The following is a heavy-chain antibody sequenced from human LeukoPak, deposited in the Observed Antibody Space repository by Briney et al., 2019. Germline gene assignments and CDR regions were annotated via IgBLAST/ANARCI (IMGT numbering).Heavy chain of an antibody. J-gene: IGHJ4*02. D-gene: IGHD5-12*01. V-gene: IGHV1-69*05. CDR1: GGTFSSYA. CDR3: ARGLGVATSFDY. CDR2: IIPIFGTA. Sequence: ASVKVSCKASGGTFSSYAISWVRQASGQGLEWMGGIIPIFGTANYAQKFQGRVTITTDESTSTAYMELSSLRSEDTAVYYCARGLGVATSFDYWGQGTLVTVSS.